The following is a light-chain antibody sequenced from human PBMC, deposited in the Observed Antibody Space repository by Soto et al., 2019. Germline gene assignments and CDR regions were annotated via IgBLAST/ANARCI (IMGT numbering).Light chain of an antibody. CDR3: QKYNGALWA. J-gene: IGKJ1*01. CDR2: AAS. Sequence: DVPMTQSPSSLSAPLGYRITITRRASQGSSNYLAWYQQKPGKAPMLLIYAASALQSGVPSRFSGSGSGTDFTLTINSLQPEDVATYYCQKYNGALWAFGQGTKVDIK. CDR1: QGSSNY. V-gene: IGKV1-27*01.